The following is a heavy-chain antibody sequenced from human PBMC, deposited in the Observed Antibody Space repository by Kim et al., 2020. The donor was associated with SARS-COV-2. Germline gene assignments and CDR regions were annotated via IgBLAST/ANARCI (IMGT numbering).Heavy chain of an antibody. CDR2: KK. V-gene: IGHV3-33*01. J-gene: IGHJ1*01. CDR3: ARDENGGCQH. Sequence: KKYYAESGKGRFTISRDNSKNTLYLQMNSLRAEDTAVYYCARDENGGCQHWGQGTLVTVSS. D-gene: IGHD1-1*01.